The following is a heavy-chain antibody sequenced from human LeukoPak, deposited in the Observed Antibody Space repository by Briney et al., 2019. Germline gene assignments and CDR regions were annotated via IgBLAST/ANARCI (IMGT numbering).Heavy chain of an antibody. D-gene: IGHD3-10*01. V-gene: IGHV3-30*03. CDR2: ISYDGSHK. CDR3: AARGFYGSATYYEKDY. CDR1: GFTFSSYG. Sequence: GGSLRLSCVGSGFTFSSYGMHWVRQAPGKGLEWVAVISYDGSHKYYADSVKGRFTISRDHSKNTVYLQMNSLKAEDTAVFYCAARGFYGSATYYEKDYWGQGTLVTVSS. J-gene: IGHJ4*02.